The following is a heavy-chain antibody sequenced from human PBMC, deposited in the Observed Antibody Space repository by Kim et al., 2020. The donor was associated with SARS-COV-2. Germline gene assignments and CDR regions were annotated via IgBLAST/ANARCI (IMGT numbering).Heavy chain of an antibody. Sequence: GGSLRLSCAASGFTFSSYGMHWVRQAPGKGLEWVAVISYDGSNKYYADSVKGRFTISRDNSKNTLYLQMNSLRAEDTAVYYCAKVGSGSYAGFDYWGQGTLVTVSS. V-gene: IGHV3-30*18. CDR3: AKVGSGSYAGFDY. CDR2: ISYDGSNK. D-gene: IGHD1-26*01. CDR1: GFTFSSYG. J-gene: IGHJ4*02.